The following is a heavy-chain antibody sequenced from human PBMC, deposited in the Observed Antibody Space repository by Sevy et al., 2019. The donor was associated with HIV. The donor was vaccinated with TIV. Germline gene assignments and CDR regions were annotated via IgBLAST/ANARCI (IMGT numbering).Heavy chain of an antibody. D-gene: IGHD2-15*01. CDR1: GYTFTGYY. CDR2: TNPNSGGT. J-gene: IGHJ6*02. Sequence: ASVKVSCKASGYTFTGYYMHWVRQAPGQGLEWMGWTNPNSGGTNYAQKFQGRVTMTRDTSISTAYMELSRLRSDDTAVYYCAREGIGYCSGGSCYSAYYYYYYGMDVWGQGTTVTVSS. CDR3: AREGIGYCSGGSCYSAYYYYYYGMDV. V-gene: IGHV1-2*02.